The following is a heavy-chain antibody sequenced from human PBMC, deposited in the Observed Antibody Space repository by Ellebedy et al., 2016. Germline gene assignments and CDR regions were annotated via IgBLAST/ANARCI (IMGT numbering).Heavy chain of an antibody. J-gene: IGHJ4*02. CDR3: AHSSRAVGILALDF. V-gene: IGHV3-30-3*01. CDR2: ISYNGSKK. CDR1: GFTFSSYG. Sequence: GGSLRLXCAASGFTFSSYGMHWVRQAPGRWLEWVAFISYNGSKKHYADSVKGRFTISRDDSKNTLYLQMNSLRVEDTAVYYCAHSSRAVGILALDFWGQGTLVTVSS. D-gene: IGHD2-21*01.